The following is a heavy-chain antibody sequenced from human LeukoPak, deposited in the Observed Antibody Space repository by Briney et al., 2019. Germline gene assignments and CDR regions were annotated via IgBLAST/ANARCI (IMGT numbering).Heavy chain of an antibody. J-gene: IGHJ3*02. CDR1: GYTFTSYG. CDR2: ISAYNGNT. D-gene: IGHD3-10*01. CDR3: ARDGVEWLGELLDDAFDI. V-gene: IGHV1-18*01. Sequence: ASVTVSCKASGYTFTSYGISWVRQAPGQGLEWMGWISAYNGNTNYAQKLQGRVTMTTDTSTSTAYMELRSLRSDDTAVYYCARDGVEWLGELLDDAFDIWGQGTMVTVSS.